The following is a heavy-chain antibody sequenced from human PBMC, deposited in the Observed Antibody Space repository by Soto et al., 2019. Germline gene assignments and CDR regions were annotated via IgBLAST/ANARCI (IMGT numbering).Heavy chain of an antibody. J-gene: IGHJ6*03. CDR3: AREDIVVVPAAFDDYYYYYMVV. V-gene: IGHV3-21*01. CDR2: ISSSSSYI. D-gene: IGHD2-2*01. CDR1: GFTFSSYS. Sequence: GGSLRLSCAASGFTFSSYSMNWVRQAPGKGLEWVSSISSSSSYIYYAGSVKGRFTISRDNAKNSLYLQMNSLRAEDTAVYYCAREDIVVVPAAFDDYYYYYMVVWGKGTTVTVSS.